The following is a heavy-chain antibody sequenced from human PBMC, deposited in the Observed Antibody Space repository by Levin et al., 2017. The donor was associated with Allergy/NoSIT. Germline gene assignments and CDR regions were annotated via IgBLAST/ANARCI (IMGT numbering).Heavy chain of an antibody. CDR1: GFTFSSHP. J-gene: IGHJ3*02. Sequence: PGGSLRLSCVASGFTFSSHPLNWVRQAPGKGLEWVSAISDDGSVTLYADSMKGRFSISRDNSKNTLYLQMNNLRVEDTAVYYCAKKPFGGETHAFDIWGQGTMVTVSS. D-gene: IGHD3-16*01. CDR2: ISDDGSVT. CDR3: AKKPFGGETHAFDI. V-gene: IGHV3-23*01.